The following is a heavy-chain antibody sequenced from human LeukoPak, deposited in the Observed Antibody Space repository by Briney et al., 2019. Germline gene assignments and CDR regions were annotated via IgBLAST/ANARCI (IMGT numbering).Heavy chain of an antibody. Sequence: SGGSLRLSCAASGFTFSGSAMHWVCQASGKGLEWVGRIRSKANSYATAYAASVKGRFTISRDDSKNTAYLQMNSLITEDTAVYYCTRPSGCSGGSCYGYWGQGTLVTVSS. CDR3: TRPSGCSGGSCYGY. D-gene: IGHD2-15*01. CDR1: GFTFSGSA. V-gene: IGHV3-73*01. J-gene: IGHJ4*02. CDR2: IRSKANSYAT.